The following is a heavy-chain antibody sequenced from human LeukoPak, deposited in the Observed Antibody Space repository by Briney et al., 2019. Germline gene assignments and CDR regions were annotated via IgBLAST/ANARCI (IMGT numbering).Heavy chain of an antibody. Sequence: QSGGSLRLSCAASGFTFSSYAMSWVRQAPGKGLEWVSGISGGGGSTYYADSVKGRFTISRDNSKNTLYLQMNSLRAEDTAVYYCARGGKEMATGGDYWGQGTLVTVSS. CDR1: GFTFSSYA. V-gene: IGHV3-23*01. CDR3: ARGGKEMATGGDY. D-gene: IGHD5-24*01. J-gene: IGHJ4*02. CDR2: ISGGGGST.